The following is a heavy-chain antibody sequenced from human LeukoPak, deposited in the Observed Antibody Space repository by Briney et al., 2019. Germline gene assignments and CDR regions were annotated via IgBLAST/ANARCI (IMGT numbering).Heavy chain of an antibody. CDR2: ISYDGSNK. D-gene: IGHD6-19*01. Sequence: GRSLRLSCAASGFTFSSYAMHWVRQAPGKGLEWVAVISYDGSNKYYADSVKGRFTISRDNSKNTLYLQMNSLRAEDTAVYYCARVDSSGWTEAGLDYWGQGTLVTVSS. J-gene: IGHJ4*02. CDR1: GFTFSSYA. V-gene: IGHV3-30*04. CDR3: ARVDSSGWTEAGLDY.